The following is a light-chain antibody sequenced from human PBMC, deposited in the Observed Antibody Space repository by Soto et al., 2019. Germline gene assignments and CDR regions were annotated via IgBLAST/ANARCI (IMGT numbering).Light chain of an antibody. Sequence: EIVMTQSPATLSVSPGERATLSCRASQSVSNNYLAWYQQKPGQAPRLLIYGASNRATGIPARFSGSGSGTEFALTISSLQSEDFALYYCQQYKNWPPITFGQGTRLEIK. CDR2: GAS. CDR1: QSVSNN. V-gene: IGKV3-15*01. J-gene: IGKJ5*01. CDR3: QQYKNWPPIT.